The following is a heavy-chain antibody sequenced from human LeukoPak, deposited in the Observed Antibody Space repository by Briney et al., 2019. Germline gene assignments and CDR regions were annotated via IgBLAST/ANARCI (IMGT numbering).Heavy chain of an antibody. CDR2: ISGSGGST. V-gene: IGHV3-23*01. J-gene: IGHJ5*02. Sequence: QPGGSLRLSCAASGFTFSSYAMSWVRQAPGKGLEWVSGISGSGGSTYYADSVKGRFTISRDTSKNTLYLQMNTLRAEDTAVYYCAKEGGSSTWYDGWFDPWGQGTLVTVSS. CDR1: GFTFSSYA. CDR3: AKEGGSSTWYDGWFDP. D-gene: IGHD6-13*01.